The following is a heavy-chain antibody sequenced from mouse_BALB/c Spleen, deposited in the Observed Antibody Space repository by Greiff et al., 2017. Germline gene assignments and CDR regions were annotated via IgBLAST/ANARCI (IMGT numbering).Heavy chain of an antibody. CDR3: ARGYGNYEAWFAY. CDR1: GFSLTGYG. V-gene: IGHV2-6-7*01. J-gene: IGHJ3*01. D-gene: IGHD2-10*02. Sequence: VQRVESGPGLVAPSQSLSITCTVSGFSLTGYGVNWVRQPPGKGLEWLGMIWGDGSTDYNSALKSRLSISKDNSKSQVFLKMNSLQTDDTARYYCARGYGNYEAWFAYWGQGTLVTVSA. CDR2: IWGDGST.